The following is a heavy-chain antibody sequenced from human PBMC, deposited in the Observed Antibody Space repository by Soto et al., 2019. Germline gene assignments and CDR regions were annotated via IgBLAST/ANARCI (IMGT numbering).Heavy chain of an antibody. J-gene: IGHJ4*02. CDR1: GITFTNYG. CDR2: ITSSGPYT. Sequence: LRLSCAASGITFTNYGFNWVRQASGKGLEWVSSITSSGPYTSYADSVRGRFTISRDNAKNSLYLQMNSLRAEDTAVYYCARGGWLSFGYWGQGTLVTVSS. D-gene: IGHD6-19*01. V-gene: IGHV3-21*01. CDR3: ARGGWLSFGY.